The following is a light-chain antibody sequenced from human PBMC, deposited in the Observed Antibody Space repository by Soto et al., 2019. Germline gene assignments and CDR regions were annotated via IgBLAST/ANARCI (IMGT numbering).Light chain of an antibody. Sequence: QSALTQPPSASGSPGQSVTISCTGTSSDVGGYNYVSWYQQHPGKAPKLMIYEVSKRPSGVPDRFSGSKSGNTASLTVSGLQAEDEADYYCSSYVGSNNSPYVFGTGTKVTVL. CDR2: EVS. J-gene: IGLJ1*01. V-gene: IGLV2-8*01. CDR3: SSYVGSNNSPYV. CDR1: SSDVGGYNY.